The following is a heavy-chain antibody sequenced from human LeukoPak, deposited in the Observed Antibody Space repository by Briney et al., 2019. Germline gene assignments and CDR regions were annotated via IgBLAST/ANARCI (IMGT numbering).Heavy chain of an antibody. J-gene: IGHJ6*02. V-gene: IGHV3-23*01. CDR2: IGDTDNRA. Sequence: GGSLRLSCAASGFTFRSYAMTWVRQAPGKGLEWLSGIGDTDNRAYYAASVKGRFTISRDNSKNTLYLQMNSLRAEDTAVYYCAKAVRSSWYYGMDVWGQGTTVTVSS. CDR1: GFTFRSYA. CDR3: AKAVRSSWYYGMDV. D-gene: IGHD6-13*01.